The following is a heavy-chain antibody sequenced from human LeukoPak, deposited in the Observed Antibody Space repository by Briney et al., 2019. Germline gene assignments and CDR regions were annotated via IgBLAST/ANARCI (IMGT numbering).Heavy chain of an antibody. CDR2: IYYSGST. V-gene: IGHV4-39*07. CDR3: ARDGYSSSSDAFDI. CDR1: GGSISSSSYY. D-gene: IGHD6-6*01. Sequence: SETLSLTCTVSGGSISSSSYYWRWIRQPPGKGLEWIGRIYYSGSTYYYPSLKSRVTISVDTSKNQFSLKLSSVTAADTAVYYCARDGYSSSSDAFDIWGQGTMVTVSS. J-gene: IGHJ3*02.